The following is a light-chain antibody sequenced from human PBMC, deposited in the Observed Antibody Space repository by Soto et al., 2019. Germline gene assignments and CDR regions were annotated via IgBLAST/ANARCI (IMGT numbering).Light chain of an antibody. V-gene: IGLV1-47*02. CDR1: GSNIGTFY. Sequence: QSVLTQLPSTSATPGQGVSVSCSGGGSNIGTFYVSWYQHVPGTAPRLLIYANTRRPSRVPDRSSGSKAGTSASLAICGLRSEDEAYYYCTSWDDNLSAVVFGGGTKVTVL. CDR2: ANT. CDR3: TSWDDNLSAVV. J-gene: IGLJ2*01.